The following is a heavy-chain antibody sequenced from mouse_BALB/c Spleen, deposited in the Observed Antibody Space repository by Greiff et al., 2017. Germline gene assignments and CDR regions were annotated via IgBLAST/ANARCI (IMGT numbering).Heavy chain of an antibody. V-gene: IGHV4-1*02. Sequence: EAGGVDFSRYWMSWVRQAPGKGLEWIGEINPDSSTINYTPSLKDKFIISRDNAKNTLYLQMSKVRSEDTALYYCARLGIYYDYDDAYWGQGTSVTVSS. D-gene: IGHD2-4*01. CDR2: INPDSSTI. CDR3: ARLGIYYDYDDAY. CDR1: GVDFSRYW. J-gene: IGHJ4*01.